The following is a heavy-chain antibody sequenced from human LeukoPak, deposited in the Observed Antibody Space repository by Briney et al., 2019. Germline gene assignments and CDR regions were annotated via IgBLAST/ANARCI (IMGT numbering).Heavy chain of an antibody. CDR3: ARDHRRAYYYDSSGYYFDY. Sequence: PGGSLRLSCAASGFTFGSYAMNWVRQAPGKGLEWVSYISSSSSTIYYADSVKGRFTISRDNAKNSLYLQMNSLRAEDTAVYYCARDHRRAYYYDSSGYYFDYWGQGTLVTVSS. D-gene: IGHD3-22*01. J-gene: IGHJ4*02. CDR1: GFTFGSYA. CDR2: ISSSSSTI. V-gene: IGHV3-48*01.